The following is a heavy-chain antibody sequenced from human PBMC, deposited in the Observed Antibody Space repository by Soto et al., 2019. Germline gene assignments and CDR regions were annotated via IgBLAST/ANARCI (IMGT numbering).Heavy chain of an antibody. J-gene: IGHJ4*02. CDR2: ISGSGVST. V-gene: IGHV3-23*01. Sequence: GGSLRLSCAASGFTFSTYAMTWVRQAPGKGLEWVSAISGSGVSTYYADSVKGRFTISRDDAKNTLYLQMNSLRAEDTAVYYCARDLGVALATLTLDSWGQGTLVTVSS. D-gene: IGHD2-15*01. CDR3: ARDLGVALATLTLDS. CDR1: GFTFSTYA.